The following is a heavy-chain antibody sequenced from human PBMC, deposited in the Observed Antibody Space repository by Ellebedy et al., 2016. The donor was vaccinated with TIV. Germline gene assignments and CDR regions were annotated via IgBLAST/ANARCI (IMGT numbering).Heavy chain of an antibody. CDR3: ARWTLTVEGRGMDV. Sequence: GESLKISCKGSGYSFTSHWIGWVRQIPGKGLGWKGIIFPGDSDTRYSPSFQGQLTISASKSVSTASLHWSSLKASDNAMYYCARWTLTVEGRGMDVWGQGTTGTVSS. V-gene: IGHV5-51*01. J-gene: IGHJ6*02. CDR2: IFPGDSDT. CDR1: GYSFTSHW. D-gene: IGHD1-1*01.